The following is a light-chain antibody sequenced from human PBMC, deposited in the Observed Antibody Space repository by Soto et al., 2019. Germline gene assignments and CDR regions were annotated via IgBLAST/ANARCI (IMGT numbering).Light chain of an antibody. Sequence: QSALTQPASVSGSPGQSITISCTGTSSDVGGYNYVSWYQQHPGKAPTLMIYDVSNRPSGVSNRFSGSKSGNTASLTISGLQSEDEADYYCSSYTSSTLLVFGTGTKVTVL. CDR1: SSDVGGYNY. J-gene: IGLJ1*01. CDR3: SSYTSSTLLV. V-gene: IGLV2-14*01. CDR2: DVS.